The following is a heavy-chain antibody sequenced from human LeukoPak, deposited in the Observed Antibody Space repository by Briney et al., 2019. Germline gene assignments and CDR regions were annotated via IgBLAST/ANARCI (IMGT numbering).Heavy chain of an antibody. D-gene: IGHD1-26*01. CDR2: ISSSGSTI. V-gene: IGHV3-11*01. CDR3: ARDRESGSYSMDY. J-gene: IGHJ4*02. CDR1: GFTFSDYY. Sequence: GGSLRLSCAASGFTFSDYYMSWIRRAPGKGLEWVSYISSSGSTIYYADSVKGRFTISRDNAKNSLYLQMNSLRAEDTAVYYCARDRESGSYSMDYWGQGTLVTVSS.